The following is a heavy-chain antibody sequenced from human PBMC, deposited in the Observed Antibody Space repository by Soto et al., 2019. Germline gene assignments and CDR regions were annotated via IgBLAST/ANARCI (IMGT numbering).Heavy chain of an antibody. CDR1: GASIKSRNYF. D-gene: IGHD2-15*01. CDR2: IHSSGGT. Sequence: PSETLSLTCTVSGASIKSRNYFWGWIRQPPGKGLEFVGSIHSSGGTYYNPSLKSRVTVSVDLSNSHFSLSLKSPTATDTAVYYCGRLAEAATGHTDFDFWGQGTLVTVSS. CDR3: GRLAEAATGHTDFDF. J-gene: IGHJ4*02. V-gene: IGHV4-39*02.